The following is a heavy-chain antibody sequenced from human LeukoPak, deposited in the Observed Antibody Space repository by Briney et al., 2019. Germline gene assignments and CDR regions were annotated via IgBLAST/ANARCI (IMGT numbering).Heavy chain of an antibody. CDR1: GFTFSSYE. V-gene: IGHV3-48*03. Sequence: GGSLRLSCAASGFTFSSYEMNWVRQAPGKGLEWVSYISSSGSTIYYADSVKGRFTISRDNAKNSLYLQMNSLRAEDTAVYYCAREGGSGYCGGDCYPNWDQGTLVTVSS. CDR2: ISSSGSTI. J-gene: IGHJ4*02. D-gene: IGHD2-21*02. CDR3: AREGGSGYCGGDCYPN.